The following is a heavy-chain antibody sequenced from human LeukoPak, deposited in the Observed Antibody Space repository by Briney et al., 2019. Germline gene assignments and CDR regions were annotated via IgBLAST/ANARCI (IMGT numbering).Heavy chain of an antibody. D-gene: IGHD3-9*01. Sequence: PGGSLRLSCAASGFTFSSYWMRWVRQAPGKGLEWVANMTQDGGEKYYVDSVKGRFTISRDNAKYSLYLQMNSLRAEDTAVYYCARVLRYFDWLLPFDYWGQGTLVTVSS. J-gene: IGHJ4*02. CDR2: MTQDGGEK. V-gene: IGHV3-7*01. CDR3: ARVLRYFDWLLPFDY. CDR1: GFTFSSYW.